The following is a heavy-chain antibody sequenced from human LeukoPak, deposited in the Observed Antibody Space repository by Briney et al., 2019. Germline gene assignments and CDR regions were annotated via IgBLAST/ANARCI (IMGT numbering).Heavy chain of an antibody. Sequence: SETLSLTCTVSGGSISSYYWNWIRQPVGKGLEWIGRMYTTGTTNYNPSLKSRVSMSLATSKNQLSLKLTSVTAADTAVYYCARGGGYYYGSGSHRPLDYWGQGTLVTVSS. J-gene: IGHJ4*02. CDR1: GGSISSYY. CDR3: ARGGGYYYGSGSHRPLDY. V-gene: IGHV4-4*07. D-gene: IGHD3-10*01. CDR2: MYTTGTT.